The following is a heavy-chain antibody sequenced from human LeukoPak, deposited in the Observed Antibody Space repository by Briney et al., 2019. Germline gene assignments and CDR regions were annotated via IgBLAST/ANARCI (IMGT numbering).Heavy chain of an antibody. CDR3: ARSGTVTVSGTKFNYFDY. Sequence: MASETLSLTCTVSGDSISSSSYYWGWIRQPPGKGLEWIGSIYHSGSTHYNPSLKSRLTIFVDTSKNQFSLKVNSVTAADTAVYYCARSGTVTVSGTKFNYFDYWGQGTLVTVSS. J-gene: IGHJ4*02. V-gene: IGHV4-39*01. CDR2: IYHSGST. D-gene: IGHD4-17*01. CDR1: GDSISSSSYY.